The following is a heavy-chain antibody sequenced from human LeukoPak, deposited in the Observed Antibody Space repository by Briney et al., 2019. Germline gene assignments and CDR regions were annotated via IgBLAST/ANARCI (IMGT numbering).Heavy chain of an antibody. V-gene: IGHV3-30*03. Sequence: QAGRSLRLSCSVSGVTFRNYGMHWVRQAPGKGLEWVALISSDGIDKLYGASVKGRFTISRDDSKSTLYLQMNSLTAEDTAVYYCTTKEMRGNLGDDYDDWGQGTLVTVSS. CDR3: TTKEMRGNLGDDYDD. CDR1: GVTFRNYG. J-gene: IGHJ4*02. D-gene: IGHD5-12*01. CDR2: ISSDGIDK.